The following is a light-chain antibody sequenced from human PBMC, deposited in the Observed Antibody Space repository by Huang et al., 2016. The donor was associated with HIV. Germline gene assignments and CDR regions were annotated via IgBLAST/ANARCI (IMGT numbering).Light chain of an antibody. J-gene: IGKJ1*01. CDR1: QSVSSN. Sequence: EVVMTQSPATLSVSPGEGATLSCRASQSVSSNLAWYQQKPGQAPRLLIYDASTRATGITARFSGIGSGTQFTLTISSLQSEDFAVYYCQQYNNWPPWTFGQGTKVEIK. V-gene: IGKV3-15*01. CDR3: QQYNNWPPWT. CDR2: DAS.